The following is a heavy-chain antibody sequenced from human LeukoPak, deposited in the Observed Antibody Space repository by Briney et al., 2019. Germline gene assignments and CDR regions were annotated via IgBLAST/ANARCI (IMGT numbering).Heavy chain of an antibody. CDR2: ISASNGNT. Sequence: ASVKVSCKASGYTFTRYGFSWVRQAPGQGLQWLGWISASNGNTNYAQKFRDRVTMSTDTSTGTAYLDVRSLTSDHTAVYYCARDHSNWNYAPDFWGQGTLVIVSS. CDR3: ARDHSNWNYAPDF. V-gene: IGHV1-18*01. CDR1: GYTFTRYG. J-gene: IGHJ4*02. D-gene: IGHD1-7*01.